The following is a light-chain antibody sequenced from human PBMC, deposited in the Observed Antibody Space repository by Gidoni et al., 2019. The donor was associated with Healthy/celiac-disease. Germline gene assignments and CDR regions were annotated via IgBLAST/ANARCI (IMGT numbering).Light chain of an antibody. CDR2: SNN. V-gene: IGLV1-44*01. CDR1: SSNIGSNT. J-gene: IGLJ3*02. Sequence: QSVLTQPPSASGTPGQRVTISCSGSSSNIGSNTVNWYQQLPGTAPKLLFYSNNQRPSGFPDRFSGSKSGTSASLAISGLQSEDEADYYCAAWDDSLNGHWVFGGGTKLTVL. CDR3: AAWDDSLNGHWV.